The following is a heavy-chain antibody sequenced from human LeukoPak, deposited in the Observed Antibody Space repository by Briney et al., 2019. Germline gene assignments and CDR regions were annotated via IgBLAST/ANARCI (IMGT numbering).Heavy chain of an antibody. CDR2: INWNGGST. Sequence: GGSLRLSCAASGFTFDDYGMSWVRQAPGKGLEWVSGINWNGGSTGYADSVKGRFTISRDNAKNSLYLQMNSLRAEDTALYYCATIRLYDSSGYYSTEYFQHWGQGTLVTVSS. J-gene: IGHJ1*01. CDR1: GFTFDDYG. D-gene: IGHD3-22*01. CDR3: ATIRLYDSSGYYSTEYFQH. V-gene: IGHV3-20*04.